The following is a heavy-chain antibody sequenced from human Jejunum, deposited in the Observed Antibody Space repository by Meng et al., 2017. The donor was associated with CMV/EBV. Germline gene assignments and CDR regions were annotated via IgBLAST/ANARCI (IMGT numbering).Heavy chain of an antibody. CDR3: ARSFVNYTVTRVGNWFDP. Sequence: GLLLRCGAGRLKPSGTLSLTRAVYGWSFSGYYWSWIRQPPGKGLEWIGEINHSGSTNYNPSLKSRVTISVDTSKNQFSLKLSSVTAADTAVYYCARSFVNYTVTRVGNWFDPWGQGTLVTVSS. CDR2: INHSGST. D-gene: IGHD4-17*01. CDR1: GWSFSGYY. V-gene: IGHV4-34*01. J-gene: IGHJ5*02.